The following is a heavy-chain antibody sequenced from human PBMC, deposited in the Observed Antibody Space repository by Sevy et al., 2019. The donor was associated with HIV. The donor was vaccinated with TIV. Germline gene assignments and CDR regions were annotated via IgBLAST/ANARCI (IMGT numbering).Heavy chain of an antibody. CDR2: INTSGST. CDR1: GDSFSSYF. J-gene: IGHJ4*02. Sequence: SETLSLTCTVSGDSFSSYFWAWIRQPAGKGLEWIGRINTSGSTNYNPSLKSRVTMSVDTSKSQFSLKVTSLTAAATAIYCCARSNWVTATNGFSKSYYFDYWGQGSLVTVSS. V-gene: IGHV4-4*07. D-gene: IGHD7-27*01. CDR3: ARSNWVTATNGFSKSYYFDY.